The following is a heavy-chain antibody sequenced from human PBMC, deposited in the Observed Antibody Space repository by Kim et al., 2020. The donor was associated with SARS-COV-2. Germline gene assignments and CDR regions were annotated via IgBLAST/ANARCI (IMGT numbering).Heavy chain of an antibody. D-gene: IGHD3-10*01. V-gene: IGHV3-33*01. Sequence: ADSVKGRLTISRDNSKDTRYLQMKRLRAEDTAVYYCARPLVLSGYYGMDVWGQGTTVTVSS. CDR3: ARPLVLSGYYGMDV. J-gene: IGHJ6*02.